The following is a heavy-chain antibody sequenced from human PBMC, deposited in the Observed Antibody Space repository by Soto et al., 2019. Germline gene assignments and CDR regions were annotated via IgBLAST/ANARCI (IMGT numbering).Heavy chain of an antibody. V-gene: IGHV4-59*01. D-gene: IGHD2-8*01. J-gene: IGHJ3*02. CDR2: IYYSGST. CDR1: GGSISSYY. Sequence: ETLSLTCTVSGGSISSYYWSWIRQPPGKGLEWIGYIYYSGSTNYNPSLKSRVTISVDTSKNQFSLKLSSVTAADTAVYYCARDLGYCTNGVCYTEAFDIWGQGTMVTVS. CDR3: ARDLGYCTNGVCYTEAFDI.